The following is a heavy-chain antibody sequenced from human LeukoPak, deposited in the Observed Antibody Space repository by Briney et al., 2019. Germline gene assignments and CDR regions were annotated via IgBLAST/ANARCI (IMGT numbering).Heavy chain of an antibody. D-gene: IGHD3-16*01. J-gene: IGHJ4*02. CDR1: GFTFSSVS. Sequence: PVGSLRLSCAASGFTFSSVSMNWVRQAPGKGLEWISYISRSGSTIYYADSVKGRVTISRDNAKNSLYLQMNSLRAEDTAVYYCASPGGVYDYVFDYWGQGTLVTVSS. V-gene: IGHV3-48*01. CDR2: ISRSGSTI. CDR3: ASPGGVYDYVFDY.